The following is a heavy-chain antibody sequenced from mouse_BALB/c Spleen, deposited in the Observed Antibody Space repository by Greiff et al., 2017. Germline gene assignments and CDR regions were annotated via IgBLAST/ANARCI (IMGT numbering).Heavy chain of an antibody. CDR1: GFTFSSFG. D-gene: IGHD2-1*01. CDR2: ISSGSSTI. Sequence: LMESGGGLVQPGGSRKLSCAASGFTFSSFGMHWVRQAPEKGLEWVAYISSGSSTIYYADTVKGRFTISRDNPKNTLFLQMTSLRSEDTAMYYCARSIYYGNYEDAMDYWGQGTSVTVSS. J-gene: IGHJ4*01. V-gene: IGHV5-17*02. CDR3: ARSIYYGNYEDAMDY.